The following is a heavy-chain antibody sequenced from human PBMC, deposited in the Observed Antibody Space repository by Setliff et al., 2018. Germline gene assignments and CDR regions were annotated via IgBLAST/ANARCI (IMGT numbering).Heavy chain of an antibody. CDR2: IKEDGSEK. Sequence: GGSLRLSCGASGFTFSSHWMTWVRQAPGKGLEWVANIKEDGSEKYYVDSVKGRFTISRDNAKNSLYLQMNSLRAEDTAVYYCAIPSGSSDAEYFQHWGQGTLVTVSS. CDR3: AIPSGSSDAEYFQH. CDR1: GFTFSSHW. D-gene: IGHD1-26*01. V-gene: IGHV3-7*01. J-gene: IGHJ1*01.